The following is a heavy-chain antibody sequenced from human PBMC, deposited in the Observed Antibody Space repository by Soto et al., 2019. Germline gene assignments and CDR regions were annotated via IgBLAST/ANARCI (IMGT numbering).Heavy chain of an antibody. CDR2: ISYSGST. J-gene: IGHJ6*02. D-gene: IGHD3-10*01. V-gene: IGHV4-59*01. Sequence: SETLSLTCTVSGGSISSYYWSWIRQPPGKGLEWIGYISYSGSTNYNPSLKSRVTISVDTSKNQFSLKLSSVTAADTAVYYCARDRVTMIRGVIPGMDVWGQGTTVT. CDR3: ARDRVTMIRGVIPGMDV. CDR1: GGSISSYY.